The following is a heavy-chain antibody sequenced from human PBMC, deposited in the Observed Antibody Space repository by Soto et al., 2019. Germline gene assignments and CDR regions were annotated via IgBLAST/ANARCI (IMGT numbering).Heavy chain of an antibody. V-gene: IGHV3-23*01. J-gene: IGHJ4*02. CDR3: AKDLQRWTYDILTGYYDY. Sequence: GGSLRLSCAASGFTFSSYAMSWVRQAPGKGLEWVSAISGSGGSTYYADSVKGRFTISRDNAKNSLYLQMNSLRAEDTALYYCAKDLQRWTYDILTGYYDYWGQGTLVTVSS. D-gene: IGHD3-9*01. CDR2: ISGSGGST. CDR1: GFTFSSYA.